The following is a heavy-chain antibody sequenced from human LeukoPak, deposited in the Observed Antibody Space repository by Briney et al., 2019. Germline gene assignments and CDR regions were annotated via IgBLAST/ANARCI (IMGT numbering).Heavy chain of an antibody. Sequence: VASVKVSCKASGGTFSSYAISWVRQAPGQGLEWTGGIIPTFGTANYAQKFQGRVTITTDESTSTAYMELSSLRSEDTAVYYCARDSIEASSSWYDNLSHFDYRGQGTLVTVSS. V-gene: IGHV1-69*05. CDR3: ARDSIEASSSWYDNLSHFDY. D-gene: IGHD6-13*01. J-gene: IGHJ4*02. CDR2: IIPTFGTA. CDR1: GGTFSSYA.